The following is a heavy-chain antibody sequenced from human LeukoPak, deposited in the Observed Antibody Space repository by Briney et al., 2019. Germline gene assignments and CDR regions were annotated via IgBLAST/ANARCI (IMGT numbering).Heavy chain of an antibody. CDR3: VALIRGLGY. D-gene: IGHD3-10*01. CDR1: GFTFSDHY. Sequence: PGGSLRLSCAASGFTFSDHYMDWVRQAPGKGLDWIGRSRNRAHSYSTENAASVKGRFTVSRADSENSLYLQMNSLKTDDTAVYYCVALIRGLGYWGQGTLVTVSS. CDR2: SRNRAHSYST. J-gene: IGHJ4*02. V-gene: IGHV3-72*01.